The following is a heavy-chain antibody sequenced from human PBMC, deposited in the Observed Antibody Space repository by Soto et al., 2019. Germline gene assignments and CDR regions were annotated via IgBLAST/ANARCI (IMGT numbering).Heavy chain of an antibody. Sequence: PSETLSLTCTVSGGSISSGGYYWSWIRQHPGKGLEWIGYIYYSGSTYYNPSLKSRVTISVDTSKNQFSLKLSSVTAAATAVYYCARNSDYGGNSGGFGDGGQGTLVTVSS. CDR2: IYYSGST. J-gene: IGHJ4*02. CDR1: GGSISSGGYY. D-gene: IGHD4-17*01. V-gene: IGHV4-31*03. CDR3: ARNSDYGGNSGGFGD.